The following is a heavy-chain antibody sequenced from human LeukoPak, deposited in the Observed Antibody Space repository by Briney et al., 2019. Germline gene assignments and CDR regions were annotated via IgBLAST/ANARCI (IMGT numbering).Heavy chain of an antibody. V-gene: IGHV4-31*03. CDR3: ATPYCSSISCLDVFNM. CDR2: KYYTGSA. CDR1: GVSVSDGRYC. J-gene: IGHJ3*02. D-gene: IGHD2-2*01. Sequence: SETLSLTCNVSGVSVSDGRYCWTWIRQHPAKGLEGFGYKYYTGSAKYNPSLKSRLTISADTSKNHFSLQLSSVTAADTATYYCATPYCSSISCLDVFNMWGQGTRVTVSS.